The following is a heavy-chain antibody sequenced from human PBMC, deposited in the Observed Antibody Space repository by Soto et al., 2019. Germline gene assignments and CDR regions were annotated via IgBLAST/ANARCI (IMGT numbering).Heavy chain of an antibody. V-gene: IGHV3-23*01. Sequence: GGSLRLSCAASGFTFSSYAMSWVRQAPGKGLEWVSAIYSDGRTSYADSVKGRFTISRDTSKNTLYLEMNNLRAEGMAVYYCARAYGPGSYFCDHWGQGTPVTVSS. CDR3: ARAYGPGSYFCDH. D-gene: IGHD3-10*01. J-gene: IGHJ5*02. CDR1: GFTFSSYA. CDR2: IYSDGRT.